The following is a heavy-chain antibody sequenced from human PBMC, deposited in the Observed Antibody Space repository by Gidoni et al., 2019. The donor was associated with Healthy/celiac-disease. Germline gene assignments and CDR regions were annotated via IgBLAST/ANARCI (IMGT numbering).Heavy chain of an antibody. CDR3: ARQSERAVAGGYDCDY. V-gene: IGHV5-51*01. CDR1: GYSFTSYW. D-gene: IGHD6-19*01. Sequence: EVQLVQSGAEVKKPGESLKISCKGSGYSFTSYWIGWVRQMPGKGLEWMGIIYPGDSDTRYSPSFQGQVTISADKSISTAYLQWSSLKASDTAMYYCARQSERAVAGGYDCDYWGQGTLVTVSS. CDR2: IYPGDSDT. J-gene: IGHJ4*02.